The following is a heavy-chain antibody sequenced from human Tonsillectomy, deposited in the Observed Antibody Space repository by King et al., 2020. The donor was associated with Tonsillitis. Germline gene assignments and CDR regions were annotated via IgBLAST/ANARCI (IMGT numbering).Heavy chain of an antibody. Sequence: QLVQSGGGLVQPGRSLRLSCTASGFTFGDYAMSWVRQAPGKGLERVGLIRSKAYGGTTENAASVKGRFTISRDDSNSIAYLQMNSLKTEDTAVYYCTSGSYSWGVDYWGQGTLVTVSS. J-gene: IGHJ4*02. D-gene: IGHD1-26*01. V-gene: IGHV3-49*04. CDR2: IRSKAYGGTT. CDR3: TSGSYSWGVDY. CDR1: GFTFGDYA.